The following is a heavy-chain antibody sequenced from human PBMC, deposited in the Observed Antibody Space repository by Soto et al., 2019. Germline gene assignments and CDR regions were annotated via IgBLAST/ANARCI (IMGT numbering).Heavy chain of an antibody. CDR1: GGTFSSYA. V-gene: IGHV1-69*13. J-gene: IGHJ5*02. D-gene: IGHD4-4*01. Sequence: SVKVSCKASGGTFSSYAISWVRQAPGQGLEWMGGIIPIFGTANYAQKFQGRVTITADESTSTAYMELSSLRSEGTAVYYCARDNTVTTRPNWFDPWGQGTLVTVSS. CDR2: IIPIFGTA. CDR3: ARDNTVTTRPNWFDP.